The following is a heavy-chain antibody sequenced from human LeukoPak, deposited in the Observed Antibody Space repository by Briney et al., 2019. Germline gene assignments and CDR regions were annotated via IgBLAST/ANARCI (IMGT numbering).Heavy chain of an antibody. V-gene: IGHV1-69*06. CDR3: ARDAGYSSGWYFDDY. CDR2: IIPIFGTA. D-gene: IGHD6-19*01. Sequence: ASVKVSCKASGGTFSSYAISWVRQAPGQGLEWMGGIIPIFGTANYAQKFQGRVTITADKSTSTAYMELSSLRSEDTAVYYCARDAGYSSGWYFDDYWGQGTLVTVSS. CDR1: GGTFSSYA. J-gene: IGHJ4*02.